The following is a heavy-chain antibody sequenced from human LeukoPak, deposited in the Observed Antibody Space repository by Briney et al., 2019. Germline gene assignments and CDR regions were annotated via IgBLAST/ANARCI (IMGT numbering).Heavy chain of an antibody. V-gene: IGHV4-59*01. CDR1: GGSISSYY. Sequence: SETLSLTCTVSGGSISSYYWSWIRQPPGKGLEWIGYIYYSGSTNYNPSLKSRVTISVDTSKNQFSLKLSSVTAADTAVYYCARDSGVLGYYFDYWGQGTLVTVSS. CDR2: IYYSGST. D-gene: IGHD3-10*01. CDR3: ARDSGVLGYYFDY. J-gene: IGHJ4*02.